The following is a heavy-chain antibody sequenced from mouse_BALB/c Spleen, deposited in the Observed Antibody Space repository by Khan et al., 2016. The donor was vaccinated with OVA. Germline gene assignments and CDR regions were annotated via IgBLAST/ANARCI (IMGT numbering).Heavy chain of an antibody. CDR2: INPSNGDT. J-gene: IGHJ3*01. CDR1: GYTFTSFY. D-gene: IGHD2-1*01. CDR3: ARSGYGNPFAY. V-gene: IGHV1S81*02. Sequence: QVQLQQPGAELVKPGASVKISCKASGYTFTSFYMYWVKQRPGQGLEWIGGINPSNGDTHFYEKFKSMATLTEDKSATTAYMQFSSLTSEDSAVYYCARSGYGNPFAYWGQGTLVTVSA.